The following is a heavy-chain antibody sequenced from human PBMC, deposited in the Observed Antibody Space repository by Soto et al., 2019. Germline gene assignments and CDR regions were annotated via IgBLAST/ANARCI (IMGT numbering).Heavy chain of an antibody. Sequence: QVPLVQSGAEVKKPGSSVKVSCKASGGTFSSYAISWVRQAPGQGLEWMGGIIPIFGTANYAQKFQGRVTITADESTSTAYMELSSLRSEDTAVYYCARSIRPRSYYYYYYMDVWGKGTTVTVSS. CDR1: GGTFSSYA. CDR3: ARSIRPRSYYYYYYMDV. J-gene: IGHJ6*03. CDR2: IIPIFGTA. V-gene: IGHV1-69*01. D-gene: IGHD3-3*01.